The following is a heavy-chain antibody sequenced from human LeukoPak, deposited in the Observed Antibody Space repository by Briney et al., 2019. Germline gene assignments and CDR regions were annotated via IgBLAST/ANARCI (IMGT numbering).Heavy chain of an antibody. CDR3: AKGSYYDSSGSFYFDY. V-gene: IGHV3-48*01. D-gene: IGHD3-22*01. J-gene: IGHJ4*02. CDR1: GFTFSNND. Sequence: PGGSLRLSCVASGFTFSNNDMTWVRQAPEKGLEWISFIDRSGNTMHYADAVRGRFTISRDNSKNTLYVQVNSLGTEDTAAYYCAKGSYYDSSGSFYFDYWGQGTLVTVSS. CDR2: IDRSGNTM.